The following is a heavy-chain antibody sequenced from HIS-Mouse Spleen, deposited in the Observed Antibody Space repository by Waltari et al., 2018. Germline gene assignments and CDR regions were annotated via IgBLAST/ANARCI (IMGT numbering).Heavy chain of an antibody. CDR1: GGSFSGYY. Sequence: QVQLQQWGAGLLKPSETLSLTCAVYGGSFSGYYWSWIRQPPGKGLEWIGEINHSGSTNYNPSLKSRVTRSVDTSKNQFSLKLSSVTAADTAVYYCARRGIAAAGKYFQHWGQGTLVTVSS. J-gene: IGHJ1*01. CDR3: ARRGIAAAGKYFQH. CDR2: INHSGST. V-gene: IGHV4-34*01. D-gene: IGHD6-13*01.